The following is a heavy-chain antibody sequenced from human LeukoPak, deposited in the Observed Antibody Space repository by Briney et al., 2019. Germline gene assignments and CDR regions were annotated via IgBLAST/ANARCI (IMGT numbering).Heavy chain of an antibody. D-gene: IGHD6-13*01. CDR1: GYTFTSYW. V-gene: IGHV5-51*01. Sequence: AGESLKISCKSSGYTFTSYWIGWVRQMPGKGLEWMGIIYPRDSDTRYSPSFQGQVTISADKSISTAYLQWSSLKASDTAMYYCARQAILADAPDIWGQGTMVIVSS. CDR3: ARQAILADAPDI. J-gene: IGHJ3*02. CDR2: IYPRDSDT.